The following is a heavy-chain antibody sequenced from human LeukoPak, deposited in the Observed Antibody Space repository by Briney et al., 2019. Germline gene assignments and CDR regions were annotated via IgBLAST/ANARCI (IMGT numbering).Heavy chain of an antibody. CDR1: GFSLSSYA. CDR2: TSSSDAGK. CDR3: ARNWVYAFDI. D-gene: IGHD7-27*01. J-gene: IGHJ3*02. Sequence: PGGSLRLSCTVSGFSLSSYALSWVRRAPGKGLEWVSATSSSDAGKYYADSVRGRFTISRDNSRNTMYLQMNSLRVEDTAVYYCARNWVYAFDIWGQGTMVTVSS. V-gene: IGHV3-23*01.